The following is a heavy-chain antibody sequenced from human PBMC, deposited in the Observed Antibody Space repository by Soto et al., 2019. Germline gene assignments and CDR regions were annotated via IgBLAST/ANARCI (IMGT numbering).Heavy chain of an antibody. J-gene: IGHJ5*02. D-gene: IGHD2-15*01. CDR2: ISPYNGDT. CDR1: GYTFTSYG. Sequence: ASVKVSCKASGYTFTSYGISWVRQAPGQGLEWMGWISPYNGDTNYAQNLQGRVTMTTDTSTTTAYMELRSLRSDDTAVYYCARGGVGHCGGGRCPNNWFDPWGQGTPVTVSS. CDR3: ARGGVGHCGGGRCPNNWFDP. V-gene: IGHV1-18*01.